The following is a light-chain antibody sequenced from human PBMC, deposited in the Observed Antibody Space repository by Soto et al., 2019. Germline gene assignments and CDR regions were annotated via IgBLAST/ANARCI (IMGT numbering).Light chain of an antibody. CDR1: SSNIGAGYD. CDR3: QSYDSSLSGSKV. Sequence: QAVVTQPPSVSGAPGQRVTISCTGSSSNIGAGYDVHWYQQLPGTAPKLLIYGNSNRPSGVPDRFSGSKSGTSASLAITGRQAEDEADYYWQSYDSSLSGSKVFGGGTKLTVL. CDR2: GNS. V-gene: IGLV1-40*01. J-gene: IGLJ2*01.